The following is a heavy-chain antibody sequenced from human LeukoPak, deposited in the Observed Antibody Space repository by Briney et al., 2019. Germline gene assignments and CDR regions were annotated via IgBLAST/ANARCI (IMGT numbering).Heavy chain of an antibody. V-gene: IGHV3-21*01. CDR3: ARGWEYCSGGSCYSYFDH. Sequence: GGSPRLSCAASGFTFSSYSMNWVRQAPGKGLGWVSSISSSSSDIYYADSMKGRFTISRDSAKNSLYLQMYSLRAEDTAVYYCARGWEYCSGGSCYSYFDHWGQGTLVTVSS. CDR2: ISSSSSDI. J-gene: IGHJ4*02. D-gene: IGHD2-15*01. CDR1: GFTFSSYS.